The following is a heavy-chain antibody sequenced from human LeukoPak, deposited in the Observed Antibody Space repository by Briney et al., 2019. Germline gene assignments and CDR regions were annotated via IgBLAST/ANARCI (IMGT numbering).Heavy chain of an antibody. CDR1: GFTFSTYW. Sequence: GGSLRLSCAASGFTFSTYWMSWDRQAPGIALQWVANIKQDGTVKYYVDSVKGRFTISRDNAKNSLHLQMNSLRAEDTAVYFCARVLAVPVALYFYYGLDVWGQGTTVTVSS. J-gene: IGHJ6*02. V-gene: IGHV3-7*04. CDR2: IKQDGTVK. CDR3: ARVLAVPVALYFYYGLDV. D-gene: IGHD2-2*01.